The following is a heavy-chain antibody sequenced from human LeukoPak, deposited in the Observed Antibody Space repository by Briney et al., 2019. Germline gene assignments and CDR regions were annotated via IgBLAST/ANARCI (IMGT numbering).Heavy chain of an antibody. Sequence: GGSLRLFSAASGFTFSSYSMNWVRQAPGKGLEWVSSISSSSSYIYYADSVKGRFTISRDNAKNSLYLQMNSLRAEDTAVYYCARGAMVRGAPLYYYYYGMDVWGKGTTVTVSS. CDR2: ISSSSSYI. CDR3: ARGAMVRGAPLYYYYYGMDV. V-gene: IGHV3-21*01. J-gene: IGHJ6*04. D-gene: IGHD3-10*01. CDR1: GFTFSSYS.